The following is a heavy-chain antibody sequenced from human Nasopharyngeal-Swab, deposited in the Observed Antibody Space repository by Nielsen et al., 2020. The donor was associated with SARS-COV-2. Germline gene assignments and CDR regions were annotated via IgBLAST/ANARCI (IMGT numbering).Heavy chain of an antibody. CDR2: IYYSGST. CDR3: ARVVMVYAIYWFDP. D-gene: IGHD2-8*01. J-gene: IGHJ5*02. V-gene: IGHV4-59*01. Sequence: WIRQPPGKGLEWIGYIYYSGSTNYNPSLKSRVTISVDTSKNQFSLKLSSVTAADTAMYYCARVVMVYAIYWFDPWGQGTLVTVSS.